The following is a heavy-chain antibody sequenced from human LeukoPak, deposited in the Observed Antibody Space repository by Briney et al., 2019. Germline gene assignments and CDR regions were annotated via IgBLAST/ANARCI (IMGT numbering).Heavy chain of an antibody. D-gene: IGHD3-3*01. Sequence: EASVKVSCKASGYSFTSYDINWVRQATGQGLEWMGWMNPNRGDTGYAQKFQGRVTITRNTSISTAYMELSSLRSEDTAVYYCARGLWGDFWSGDYYYYYMDVWAKGPRSPSP. CDR1: GYSFTSYD. V-gene: IGHV1-8*03. CDR2: MNPNRGDT. CDR3: ARGLWGDFWSGDYYYYYMDV. J-gene: IGHJ6*03.